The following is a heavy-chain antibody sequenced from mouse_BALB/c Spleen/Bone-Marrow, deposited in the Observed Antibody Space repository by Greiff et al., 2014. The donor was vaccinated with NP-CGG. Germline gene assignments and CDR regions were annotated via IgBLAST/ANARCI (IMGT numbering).Heavy chain of an antibody. CDR2: INPINGGT. J-gene: IGHJ1*01. D-gene: IGHD1-1*01. CDR3: TRSNYGYWYFDV. Sequence: QVQLQQSGAELVKPGASVKLSCKASGYTFTSYYMYWVRQRPGQGLEWIGEINPINGGTNFSEKFKSRATLTVDKSSSTAFLQLRTLTSEDTAVYYCTRSNYGYWYFDVWGAGTTVTVSS. V-gene: IGHV1S81*02. CDR1: GYTFTSYY.